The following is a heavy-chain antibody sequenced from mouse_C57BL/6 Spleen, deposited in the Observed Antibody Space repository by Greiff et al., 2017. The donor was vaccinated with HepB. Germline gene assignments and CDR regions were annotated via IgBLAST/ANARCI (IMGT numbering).Heavy chain of an antibody. V-gene: IGHV1-19*01. D-gene: IGHD3-3*01. CDR1: GYTFTDYY. CDR2: INPYNGGT. J-gene: IGHJ4*01. Sequence: VQLQESGPVLVKPGASVKMSCKASGYTFTDYYMNWVKQSHGKSLEWIGVINPYNGGTSYNQKFKGKATLTVDKSSSTAYMELNSLTSEDSAVYYCARSSLGDYYAMDYWGQGTSVTVSS. CDR3: ARSSLGDYYAMDY.